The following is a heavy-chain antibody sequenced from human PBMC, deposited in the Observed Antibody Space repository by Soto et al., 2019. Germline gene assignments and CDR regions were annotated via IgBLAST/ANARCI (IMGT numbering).Heavy chain of an antibody. CDR2: INWDSGSI. CDR3: AKGPPGLGYDFCSGYPHFDY. CDR1: GFTFDDYA. D-gene: IGHD3-3*01. Sequence: EVQLVESGGGLVQPGRSLRLSCAASGFTFDDYAMHWVRQAPGKGLEWVSGINWDSGSIGYADSVKGRFTISRDNAKNSLYLQMNSLRADDTALYYCAKGPPGLGYDFCSGYPHFDYWGQGTLVTVSS. V-gene: IGHV3-9*01. J-gene: IGHJ4*02.